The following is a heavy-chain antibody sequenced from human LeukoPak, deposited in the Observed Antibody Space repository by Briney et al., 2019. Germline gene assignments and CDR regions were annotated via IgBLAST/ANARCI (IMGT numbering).Heavy chain of an antibody. CDR2: IVVGTGKK. V-gene: IGHV1-58*02. CDR1: GFTFTGCA. CDR3: AAGVGNTYGLSLGATALISDM. Sequence: ASVKVSCKASGFTFTGCAMQWLRQARGQRLEWIGWIVVGTGKKDYAQRFQERVTITTDMTTSPAYMQLSSLRSEDTADYYCAAGVGNTYGLSLGATALISDMWGQGTKVTVSA. J-gene: IGHJ3*02. D-gene: IGHD5-18*01.